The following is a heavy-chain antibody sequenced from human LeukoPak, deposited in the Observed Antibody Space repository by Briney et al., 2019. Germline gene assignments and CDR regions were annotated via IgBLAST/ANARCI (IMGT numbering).Heavy chain of an antibody. CDR2: INGDGSAT. V-gene: IGHV3-74*01. CDR3: ARVGYDSSGYSDC. J-gene: IGHJ4*02. CDR1: GFTFSNYW. D-gene: IGHD3-22*01. Sequence: PGGSLRLSCEASGFTFSNYWMYWVRQAPGKGLVWVSRINGDGSATVYADSVKGRFTISRDNAKNTLYLQMNSLRAEDTAVYYCARVGYDSSGYSDCWGQGTLVTVSS.